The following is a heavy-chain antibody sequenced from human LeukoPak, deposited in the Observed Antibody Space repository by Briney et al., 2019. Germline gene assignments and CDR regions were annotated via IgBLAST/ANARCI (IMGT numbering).Heavy chain of an antibody. Sequence: PGGSLRLSCAASGFTFDDYGMSWVRQAPGKGLEWVSSIKWNGGSTGYADSVKGRFTISRDNSKNSFYLQMSSLRAEDTGVFYCARDVAYSAFDYWGQGTLVTVSS. D-gene: IGHD2-21*01. CDR1: GFTFDDYG. CDR2: IKWNGGST. V-gene: IGHV3-20*04. CDR3: ARDVAYSAFDY. J-gene: IGHJ4*02.